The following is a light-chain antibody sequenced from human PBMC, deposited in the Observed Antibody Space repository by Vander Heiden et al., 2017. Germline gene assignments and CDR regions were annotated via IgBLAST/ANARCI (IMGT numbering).Light chain of an antibody. CDR2: WAS. V-gene: IGKV4-1*01. J-gene: IGKJ1*01. CDR3: QQYYSTPWT. Sequence: IVVSHSSDSLAVSLGERATINCKSSQSVLYSSNNKNYLAWYQQKPGQPPKLLIYWASTRESGVPDRFSGSGSGTDFTLTISSLQAEDVAVYYCQQYYSTPWTFGQGTKVEIK. CDR1: QSVLYSSNNKNY.